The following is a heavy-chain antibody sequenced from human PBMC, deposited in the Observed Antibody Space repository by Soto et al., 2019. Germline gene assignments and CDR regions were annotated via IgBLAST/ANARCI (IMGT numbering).Heavy chain of an antibody. J-gene: IGHJ6*02. Sequence: GSLRLSCAASGFTFSSYAMSWVRQAPGKGLEWVSAISGSGGSTYYADSVKGRFTISRDNSKNTLYLQMNSLRAEDTAVYYCATQYCSSTSCPRGSYYGMDVWGQGTTVTVS. D-gene: IGHD2-2*01. CDR3: ATQYCSSTSCPRGSYYGMDV. V-gene: IGHV3-23*01. CDR1: GFTFSSYA. CDR2: ISGSGGST.